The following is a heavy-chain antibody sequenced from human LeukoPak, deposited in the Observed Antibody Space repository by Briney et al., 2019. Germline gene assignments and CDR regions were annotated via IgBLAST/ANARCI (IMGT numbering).Heavy chain of an antibody. D-gene: IGHD6-13*01. CDR2: IYWNDDK. CDR1: GVSLSTIGVG. Sequence: SGPTLVKPTQTLTLTCTFSGVSLSTIGVGVGWIRQPPGKALEWLAVIYWNDDKRYSASLKSRLTVTKDTSKNHVVLTLTNMDPVDTATYFCAHTVMGAAGAFDFWGQGTLVTVSS. J-gene: IGHJ4*02. V-gene: IGHV2-5*01. CDR3: AHTVMGAAGAFDF.